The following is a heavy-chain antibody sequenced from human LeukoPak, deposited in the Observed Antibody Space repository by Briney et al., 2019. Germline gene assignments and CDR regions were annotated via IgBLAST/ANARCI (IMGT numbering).Heavy chain of an antibody. D-gene: IGHD3-22*01. CDR2: ISGSGGST. CDR3: AKGAPGHYYDSSGYYRDDAFDI. V-gene: IGHV3-23*01. CDR1: GFTFSSYA. J-gene: IGHJ3*02. Sequence: QTGGSLRLSCAASGFTFSSYAMSWVRQAPGKGLEWVSAISGSGGSTYYADSVKGRFTISRDNSKNTLYLQMNSLRAEDTAVYYCAKGAPGHYYDSSGYYRDDAFDIWGQGTMVTVPS.